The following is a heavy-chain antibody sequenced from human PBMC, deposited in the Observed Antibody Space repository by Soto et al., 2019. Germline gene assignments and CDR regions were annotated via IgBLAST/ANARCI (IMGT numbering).Heavy chain of an antibody. CDR1: GYTFTRYY. V-gene: IGHV1-2*04. CDR3: TRGVRRYYDSSGYYFFDY. D-gene: IGHD3-22*01. CDR2: INPNSGGT. J-gene: IGHJ4*02. Sequence: ASVKVSCKASGYTFTRYYMHWVRQAPGQGLEWMGWINPNSGGTNYAQKFQGWVTMTRDTSISTAYMELSRLRSDDTAVYYCTRGVRRYYDSSGYYFFDYCSEGTLVTVSS.